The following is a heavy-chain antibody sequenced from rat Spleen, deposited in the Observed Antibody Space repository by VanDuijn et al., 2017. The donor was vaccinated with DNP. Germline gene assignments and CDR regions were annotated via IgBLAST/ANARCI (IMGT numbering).Heavy chain of an antibody. CDR1: GFTFSDYY. D-gene: IGHD1-12*01. CDR2: ISYNGGTP. V-gene: IGHV5-7*01. Sequence: EVLLVESDGGLVQPGRSLKLSCAVSGFTFSDYYMPWVRQAPAQGLEWVATISYNGGTPYYRDSVKGRFTISRDNAQSTLYLQMDSLRSEDTSTYYCARHRTIMPYYYAMDAWGQGASVSVSS. J-gene: IGHJ4*01. CDR3: ARHRTIMPYYYAMDA.